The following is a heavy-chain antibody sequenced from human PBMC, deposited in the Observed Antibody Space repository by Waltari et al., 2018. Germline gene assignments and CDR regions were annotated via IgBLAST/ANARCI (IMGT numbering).Heavy chain of an antibody. CDR3: ARDIIPGIAAAENAFDI. Sequence: LRLCCAASVFSFCSYSMNWVRQAEGKGLEWVSSISSSSSYIYYADSVKGLFTISRDNAKNSLYLQMNSLRAEDTAVYYCARDIIPGIAAAENAFDIWGQGTMVTVSS. V-gene: IGHV3-21*01. CDR2: ISSSSSYI. J-gene: IGHJ3*02. CDR1: VFSFCSYS. D-gene: IGHD6-13*01.